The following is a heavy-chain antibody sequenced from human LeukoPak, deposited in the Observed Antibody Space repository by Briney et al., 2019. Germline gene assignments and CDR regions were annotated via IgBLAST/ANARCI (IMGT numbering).Heavy chain of an antibody. Sequence: GGSLRLSCAASGFTFASYAMSWVRQAPGKGLEWVSAFSGSGGSTYYADSVKGRFTISRDNSKNTLFLQMNSLRAEDTAVYYCAGGIAAAGLDYWGQGTLVTVSS. V-gene: IGHV3-23*01. CDR1: GFTFASYA. D-gene: IGHD6-13*01. CDR2: FSGSGGST. CDR3: AGGIAAAGLDY. J-gene: IGHJ4*02.